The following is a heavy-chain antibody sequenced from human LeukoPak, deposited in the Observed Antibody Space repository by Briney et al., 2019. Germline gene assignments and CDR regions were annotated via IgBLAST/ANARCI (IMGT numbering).Heavy chain of an antibody. CDR2: INHSGST. Sequence: SETLSLTCAVYGGSFSGYYWSWIRQPPGKGLEWIGEINHSGSTNYNPPLKSRVTISVDTSKNQFSLKLGSVTAADTAVYYCARTSHVEGYSGYVNYYYYYYMDVWGKGTTVTISS. CDR1: GGSFSGYY. CDR3: ARTSHVEGYSGYVNYYYYYYMDV. J-gene: IGHJ6*03. D-gene: IGHD5-12*01. V-gene: IGHV4-34*01.